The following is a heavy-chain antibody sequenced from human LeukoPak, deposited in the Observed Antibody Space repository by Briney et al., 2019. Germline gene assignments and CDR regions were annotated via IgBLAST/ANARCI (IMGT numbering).Heavy chain of an antibody. J-gene: IGHJ4*02. CDR3: ARGRRQPHYYGSGSYFGY. CDR1: GGSISSYY. CDR2: LYYSGST. D-gene: IGHD3-10*01. Sequence: AETLSLTCTVSGGSISSYYWTGLGQPPGKGLEWIGSLYYSGSTNYNPSLKSRVTISVDTSKKQFSLKLSSVTAADTAVYYCARGRRQPHYYGSGSYFGYWGQGTLVTVSS. V-gene: IGHV4-59*12.